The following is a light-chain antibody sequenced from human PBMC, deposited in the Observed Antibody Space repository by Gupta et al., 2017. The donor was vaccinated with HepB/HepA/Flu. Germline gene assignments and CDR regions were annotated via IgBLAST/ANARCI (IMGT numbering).Light chain of an antibody. CDR3: NSRDSSSDNLYV. CDR2: DRN. V-gene: IGLV3-19*01. CDR1: SLRSLS. Sequence: SSELTQDPAVSVALGQTVRITCQGDSLRSLSWYQQKPGQAPLLVMYDRNNRPSGIPDRFSASTSGNTASLIITGAQAEDEADYYCNSRDSSSDNLYVFGTGTKVTV. J-gene: IGLJ1*01.